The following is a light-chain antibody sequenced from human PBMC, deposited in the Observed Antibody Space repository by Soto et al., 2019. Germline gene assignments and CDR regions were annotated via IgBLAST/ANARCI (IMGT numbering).Light chain of an antibody. CDR2: DVS. Sequence: QSALTQPASVSGSPGQSITISCTGTSSDIGGYTYVSWYQQHPGKAPKLMIYDVSTRPSGLSNRFSGSKSGNTASLTISGLQAEDEADYYCSSCTSSSTVVFGGGTKLTVL. CDR3: SSCTSSSTVV. CDR1: SSDIGGYTY. J-gene: IGLJ2*01. V-gene: IGLV2-14*03.